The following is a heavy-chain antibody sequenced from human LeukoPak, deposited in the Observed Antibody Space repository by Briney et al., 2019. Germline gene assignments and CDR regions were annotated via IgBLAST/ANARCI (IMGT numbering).Heavy chain of an antibody. D-gene: IGHD1-26*01. CDR2: INSDGSST. V-gene: IGHV3-74*01. Sequence: GGSLRLSCAASGFTFSSYGMHWVRQAPGKGLEWVSRINSDGSSTRYADSVKGRFTISRDNVKNTLYLQMNSLRAEDTAVYYCARAHSGSYEFFDYWGQGTLVTVSS. J-gene: IGHJ4*02. CDR3: ARAHSGSYEFFDY. CDR1: GFTFSSYG.